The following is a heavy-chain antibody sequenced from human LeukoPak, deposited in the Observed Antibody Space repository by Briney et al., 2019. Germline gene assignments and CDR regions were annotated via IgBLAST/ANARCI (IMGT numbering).Heavy chain of an antibody. CDR3: ARATFYYGSSGYYY. D-gene: IGHD3-22*01. V-gene: IGHV3-21*01. Sequence: GGSLRLSCAASGFTFSGYSMNWVRQAPGKGLEWVSSISGSSNYIYYADSVKGRFTISRDNAKNSLYLQMNSLRAEDTAVYYCARATFYYGSSGYYYWGQGTLVTVSS. CDR1: GFTFSGYS. CDR2: ISGSSNYI. J-gene: IGHJ4*02.